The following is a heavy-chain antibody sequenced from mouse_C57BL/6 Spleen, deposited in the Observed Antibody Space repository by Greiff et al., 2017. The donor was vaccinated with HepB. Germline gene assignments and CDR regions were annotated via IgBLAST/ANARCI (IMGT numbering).Heavy chain of an antibody. CDR1: GYTFTDYE. Sequence: VKLQESGAELVRPGASVTLSCKASGYTFTDYEMHWVKQTPVHGLEWIGAIDPETGGTAYNQKFKGKAILTADKSSSTAYMELRSLTSEDSAVYYCTRSPDYYGSGGYFDVWGTGTTVTVSS. V-gene: IGHV1-15*01. CDR2: IDPETGGT. CDR3: TRSPDYYGSGGYFDV. D-gene: IGHD1-1*01. J-gene: IGHJ1*03.